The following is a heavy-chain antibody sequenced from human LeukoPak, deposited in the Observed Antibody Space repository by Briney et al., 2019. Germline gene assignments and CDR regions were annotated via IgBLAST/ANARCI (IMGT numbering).Heavy chain of an antibody. CDR1: GFTFSNYW. D-gene: IGHD1-26*01. J-gene: IGHJ4*02. Sequence: GGSLRLSCAASGFTFSNYWMHWVRQAPGKGLVWVSRINSDGINTSYADSVKGRFTISRDNSKNTLYLQMNSLRAEDTAVYYCANTDLEWELLIDYWGQGTLVTVSS. CDR2: INSDGINT. V-gene: IGHV3-74*01. CDR3: ANTDLEWELLIDY.